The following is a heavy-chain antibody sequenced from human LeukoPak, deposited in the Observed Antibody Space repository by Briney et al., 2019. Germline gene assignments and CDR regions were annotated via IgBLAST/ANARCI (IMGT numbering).Heavy chain of an antibody. CDR3: ARDGRFAAYEPDY. D-gene: IGHD1-26*01. CDR1: GYTFNGYY. CDR2: INPNNGGT. Sequence: ASGKVSCKASGYTFNGYYMHWVRQAPGQGLEWMGWINPNNGGTNYAQKFQGRVTMTRDTSISTAYMELRSLRYDDTAVYYCARDGRFAAYEPDYWGQGTLVIVSS. J-gene: IGHJ4*02. V-gene: IGHV1-2*02.